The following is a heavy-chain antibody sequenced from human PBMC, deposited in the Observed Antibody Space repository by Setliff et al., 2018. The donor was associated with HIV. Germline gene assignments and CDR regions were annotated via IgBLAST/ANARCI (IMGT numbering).Heavy chain of an antibody. V-gene: IGHV4-61*02. Sequence: SETLSLTCTVSGGSISSGSYYWSWIRQSAGKGLEWIGRIYISGSTNYNPSLKSRVTISLDTSRNQFSLKLNSVTAADTAVYYCAREDYYDSSGDAFDTWGQGTKVTVSS. CDR1: GGSISSGSYY. J-gene: IGHJ3*02. D-gene: IGHD3-22*01. CDR3: AREDYYDSSGDAFDT. CDR2: IYISGST.